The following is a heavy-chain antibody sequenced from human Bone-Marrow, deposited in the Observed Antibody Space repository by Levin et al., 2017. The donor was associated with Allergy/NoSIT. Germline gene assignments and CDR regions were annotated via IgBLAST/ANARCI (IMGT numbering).Heavy chain of an antibody. CDR1: GFMFRNIA. D-gene: IGHD4-17*01. CDR2: ITGGAATT. J-gene: IGHJ4*02. Sequence: GGSLRLSCVASGFMFRNIAMSWVRQAPGKGLEWVSSITGGAATTYYADSVKGRFTISRDNSKNTLYLQMNSLRAEDKAVYFCARTKVEGGDYLDYFDYWGQGTLVTVSS. V-gene: IGHV3-23*01. CDR3: ARTKVEGGDYLDYFDY.